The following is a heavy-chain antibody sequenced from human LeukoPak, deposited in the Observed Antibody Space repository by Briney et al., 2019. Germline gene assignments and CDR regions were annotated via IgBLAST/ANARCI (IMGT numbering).Heavy chain of an antibody. CDR2: IYYSGST. CDR1: GGSISSSSYY. D-gene: IGHD3-22*01. Sequence: SETLSLTCTVSGGSISSSSYYWGWIRQPPGKGLEWIGSIYYSGSTNYNPSLKSRVTISVDTSKNQFSLKLSSVTAADTAVYYCARGLYYYDSSGYVWFDPWGQGTLVTVSS. J-gene: IGHJ5*02. CDR3: ARGLYYYDSSGYVWFDP. V-gene: IGHV4-39*07.